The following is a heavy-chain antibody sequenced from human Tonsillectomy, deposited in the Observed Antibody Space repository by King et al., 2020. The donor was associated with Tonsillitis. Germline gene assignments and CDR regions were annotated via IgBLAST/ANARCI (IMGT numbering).Heavy chain of an antibody. D-gene: IGHD1/OR15-1a*01. CDR1: GFTFSSYA. CDR2: ISYDAINK. CDR3: ASPSVTGTILYYFDY. J-gene: IGHJ4*02. V-gene: IGHV3-30*04. Sequence: QVQLVESGGGVVQPGRSLRLSCAASGFTFSSYAMHWVRQAPGKGLEWVAVISYDAINKYYADSVKGRFTISRDNSKNTLYLQINSLRAEDTAVYYCASPSVTGTILYYFDYWGQGTLVTVSS.